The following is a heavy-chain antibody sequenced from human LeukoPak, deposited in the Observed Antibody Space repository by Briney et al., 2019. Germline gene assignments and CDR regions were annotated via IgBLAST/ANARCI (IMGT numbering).Heavy chain of an antibody. CDR3: AREYGSMVRGVHYYYYGMDV. CDR2: ISTYNGNT. Sequence: ASVKVSCRSSGYTFTTHGITWVRQAPGQGLEWMGWISTYNGNTNYAQKLQGRVTMTTDTSTSTAYMELSRLRSDDTAVYYCAREYGSMVRGVHYYYYGMDVWGQGTTVTVSS. J-gene: IGHJ6*02. V-gene: IGHV1-18*01. D-gene: IGHD3-10*01. CDR1: GYTFTTHG.